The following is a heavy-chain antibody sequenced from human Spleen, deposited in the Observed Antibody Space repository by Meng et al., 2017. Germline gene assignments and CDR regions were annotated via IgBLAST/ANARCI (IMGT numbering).Heavy chain of an antibody. J-gene: IGHJ5*01. CDR2: IFYTGST. D-gene: IGHD3-10*01. CDR3: ARGYYYVSGTYFDS. CDR1: GGSVSGGTYS. V-gene: IGHV4-61*01. Sequence: QGQLQGSGPGLVRPSETLSLTCTVSGGSVSGGTYSWTWFRQPPGKGLEWIGYIFYTGSTNYNPSLKSRVTISVDTSKNQFSLKLSSVTAADTAMYYCARGYYYVSGTYFDSWGQGALVTVSS.